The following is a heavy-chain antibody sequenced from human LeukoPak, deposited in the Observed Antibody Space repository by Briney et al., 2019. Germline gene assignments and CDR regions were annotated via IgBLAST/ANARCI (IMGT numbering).Heavy chain of an antibody. Sequence: PGGSQRLSCAASGFTFSDYWMHWVRQVPGKGLVWVSRINSGGSSRSSADSVKGRFTISRDNGKNTLYLQMSSLSAEDTAVYYCARGTSRYMDVWGKGTTVTVSS. CDR2: INSGGSSR. CDR1: GFTFSDYW. CDR3: ARGTSRYMDV. V-gene: IGHV3-74*01. J-gene: IGHJ6*03. D-gene: IGHD1/OR15-1a*01.